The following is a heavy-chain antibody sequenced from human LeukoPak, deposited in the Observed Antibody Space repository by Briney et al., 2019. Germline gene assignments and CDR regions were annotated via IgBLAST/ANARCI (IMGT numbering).Heavy chain of an antibody. Sequence: KPSETLSLTCTASGGSISSRSYYWGWIRQPPGKGLEWIGSIYYSGTTYYKPSLKSRVTISVDTSKNQFSLNLSSVTAADTAVYYCARRSVYSYFDYWGQGTLVTVSS. CDR2: IYYSGTT. CDR3: ARRSVYSYFDY. J-gene: IGHJ4*02. D-gene: IGHD4-11*01. V-gene: IGHV4-39*01. CDR1: GGSISSRSYY.